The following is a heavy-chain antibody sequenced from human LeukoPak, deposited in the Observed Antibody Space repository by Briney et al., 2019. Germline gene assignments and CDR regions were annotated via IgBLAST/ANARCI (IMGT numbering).Heavy chain of an antibody. CDR1: GGSISSYY. D-gene: IGHD5-18*01. J-gene: IGHJ6*03. CDR3: ARAKDDTAMPYYYYYYYMDV. CDR2: IYYSGST. V-gene: IGHV4-59*01. Sequence: SETLSLTCTVSGGSISSYYWSWIRQPPGKGLEWIGYIYYSGSTNYNPSLKSRVTISVDTSKNQFSLKLSSVIAADTAVYYCARAKDDTAMPYYYYYYYMDVWGKGTTVTISS.